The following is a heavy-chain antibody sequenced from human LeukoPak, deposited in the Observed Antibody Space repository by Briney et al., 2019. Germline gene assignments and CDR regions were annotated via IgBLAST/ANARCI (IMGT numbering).Heavy chain of an antibody. D-gene: IGHD6-19*01. J-gene: IGHJ5*02. CDR3: ARQLPYSSGWYRPSGDWFDP. V-gene: IGHV4-39*01. CDR2: IYYSGST. CDR1: GGSISSSSYY. Sequence: SETLSLTCTVSGGSISSSSYYWGWIRQPPGKGLEWIGNIYYSGSTYYNPSLESRVTISVDTSKNQFSLKLSSVTAADTAVYYCARQLPYSSGWYRPSGDWFDPWGQGTLVTVSS.